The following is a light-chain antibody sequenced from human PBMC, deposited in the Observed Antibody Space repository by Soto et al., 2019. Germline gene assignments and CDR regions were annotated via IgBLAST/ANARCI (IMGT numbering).Light chain of an antibody. CDR2: AAS. Sequence: DIQMTQSPSSVSASVGDRVTITCRASQGIGSWLAWYQQKPGKAPNLLIYAASSLQSWVPSRFSGSGSGTDFTLTIGSLEPEDFAPYYCQQANIFPWTFGQGTQGEIK. J-gene: IGKJ1*01. V-gene: IGKV1-12*01. CDR1: QGIGSW. CDR3: QQANIFPWT.